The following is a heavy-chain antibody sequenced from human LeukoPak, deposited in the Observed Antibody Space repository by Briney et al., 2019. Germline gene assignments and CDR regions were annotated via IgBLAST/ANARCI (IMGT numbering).Heavy chain of an antibody. V-gene: IGHV1-18*01. J-gene: IGHJ4*02. CDR3: ARVCYDSSGYYRFDY. Sequence: ASVKVSCKASGYTFTSYGISWVRQAPGQGLEWMGWISAYNGNTNYAQKLQGRVTMTTDTSTSTAYMELRSLRSDDTAVYYCARVCYDSSGYYRFDYWGQGTLVTVSS. D-gene: IGHD3-22*01. CDR2: ISAYNGNT. CDR1: GYTFTSYG.